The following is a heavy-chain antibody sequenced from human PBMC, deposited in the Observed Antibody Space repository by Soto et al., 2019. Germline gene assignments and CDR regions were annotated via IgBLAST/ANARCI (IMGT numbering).Heavy chain of an antibody. CDR2: ISAYDGNT. V-gene: IGHV1-18*01. D-gene: IGHD3-3*01. Sequence: GASVKVSCKASGYTFTSYGITWVRQAPGQGLEWLGWISAYDGNTKDTQKFQGRVTMTTDPSTNTAYMDLRSLRSDDTAVYYCARDQTIFGGPPGYWGQGTLVTVSS. J-gene: IGHJ4*02. CDR3: ARDQTIFGGPPGY. CDR1: GYTFTSYG.